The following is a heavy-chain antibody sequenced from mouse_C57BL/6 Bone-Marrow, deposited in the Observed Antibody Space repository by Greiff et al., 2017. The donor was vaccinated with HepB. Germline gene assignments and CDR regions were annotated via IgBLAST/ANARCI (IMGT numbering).Heavy chain of an antibody. CDR1: GFTFSDAW. CDR2: IRNKANNHAT. D-gene: IGHD2-3*01. J-gene: IGHJ3*01. V-gene: IGHV6-6*01. CDR3: TRSDGYYLAWFAY. Sequence: EVQLVESGGGLVQPGGSMKLSCAASGFTFSDAWMDWVRQSPEKGLEWVAEIRNKANNHATYYAESVKGRFTISRDDSKSSVYLQMNSLRAEDTGIYYCTRSDGYYLAWFAYWGQGTLVTVSA.